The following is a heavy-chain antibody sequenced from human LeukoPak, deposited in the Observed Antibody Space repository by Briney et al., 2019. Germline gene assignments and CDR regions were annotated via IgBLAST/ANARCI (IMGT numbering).Heavy chain of an antibody. CDR2: INSDGSST. CDR3: ARAVVGALDY. D-gene: IGHD2-15*01. Sequence: GGSLRLSCAASRFTFSSYWMYWVRQVPGEGLVWVSRINSDGSSTNYADSVKGRFTISRDNAKNTLYLQMNSLRAEDTAVYYCARAVVGALDYWGQGTLVTVSS. V-gene: IGHV3-74*01. J-gene: IGHJ4*02. CDR1: RFTFSSYW.